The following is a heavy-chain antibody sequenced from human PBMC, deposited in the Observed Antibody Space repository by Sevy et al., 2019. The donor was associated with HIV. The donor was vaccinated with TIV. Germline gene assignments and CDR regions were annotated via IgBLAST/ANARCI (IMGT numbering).Heavy chain of an antibody. CDR1: GFTFSSYG. D-gene: IGHD6-13*01. Sequence: GGSLRLSCAASGFTFSSYGMHWVRQAPGKGLEWVAVIWYDGSNKYYADSVKGRFTISRDNSKNTLYLQMNSLRAEDTAVYYCARDSRGTAAGALDYWGQGTMVTVSS. CDR2: IWYDGSNK. V-gene: IGHV3-33*01. CDR3: ARDSRGTAAGALDY. J-gene: IGHJ4*02.